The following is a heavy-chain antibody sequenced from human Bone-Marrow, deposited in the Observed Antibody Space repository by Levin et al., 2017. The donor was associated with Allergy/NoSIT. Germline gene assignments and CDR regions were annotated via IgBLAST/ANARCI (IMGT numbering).Heavy chain of an antibody. CDR1: GYTFTSYD. J-gene: IGHJ6*02. V-gene: IGHV1-8*01. D-gene: IGHD2-2*01. CDR3: ARGLDNTLGYCSSTSCENLYYYYGMDV. CDR2: MNPNSGNT. Sequence: GESLKISCKASGYTFTSYDINWVRQATGQGLEWMGWMNPNSGNTGYAQKFQGRVTMTRNTSISTAYMELSSLRSEETAVYYCARGLDNTLGYCSSTSCENLYYYYGMDVWGQGTTVTVSS.